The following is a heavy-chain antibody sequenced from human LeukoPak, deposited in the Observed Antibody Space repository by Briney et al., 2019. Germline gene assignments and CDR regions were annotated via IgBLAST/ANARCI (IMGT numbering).Heavy chain of an antibody. CDR3: ARDNSVRDEAWWFSP. CDR1: GYTFTSYG. J-gene: IGHJ5*02. V-gene: IGHV1-18*01. D-gene: IGHD5-24*01. CDR2: ISAYNGNT. Sequence: ASVKVSCKASGYTFTSYGISWVRQAPGQGLEWMGWISAYNGNTNYAQKLQGRVTLTRDMSTSTDYLELSSLRSEDTAVYYCARDNSVRDEAWWFSPWGQGTLVTVSS.